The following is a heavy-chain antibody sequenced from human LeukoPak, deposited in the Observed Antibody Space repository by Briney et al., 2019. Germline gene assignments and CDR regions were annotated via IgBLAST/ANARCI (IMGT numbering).Heavy chain of an antibody. CDR2: IKEDGSER. CDR3: ARVVVSSSSDYFDY. Sequence: PGGSLRLSCEGSAFIFSGHWMNWVRQTPGKGLEWVASIKEDGSERQYVDSVKGRFTISRDNSKKTLYLQMNSLRGEDTAVYYCARVVVSSSSDYFDYWGQGTLVIVSS. V-gene: IGHV3-7*01. D-gene: IGHD6-6*01. J-gene: IGHJ4*02. CDR1: AFIFSGHW.